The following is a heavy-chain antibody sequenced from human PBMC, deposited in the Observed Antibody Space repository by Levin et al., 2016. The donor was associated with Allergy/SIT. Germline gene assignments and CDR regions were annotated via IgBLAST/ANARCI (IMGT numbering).Heavy chain of an antibody. D-gene: IGHD1-26*01. CDR3: TTDPILVGAPHFDC. J-gene: IGHJ4*02. V-gene: IGHV3-15*01. Sequence: WIRQPPGKGLEWVGRIRSKTDGGTADYAAPVKGRFTISRDDSKNTLFLQMNSLKTEDTAVYYCTTDPILVGAPHFDCWGQGTLVTVSS. CDR2: IRSKTDGGTA.